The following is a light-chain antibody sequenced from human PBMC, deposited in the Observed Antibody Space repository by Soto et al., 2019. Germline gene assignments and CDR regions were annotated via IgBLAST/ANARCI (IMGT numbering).Light chain of an antibody. J-gene: IGKJ3*01. V-gene: IGKV1-5*01. CDR1: QSISTW. CDR2: DAS. Sequence: DIQMTQSPSTLSASVGDRVTITCRASQSISTWLAWYQQKPGKAPNLLIYDASSLQSGVPSRFSGSGSGTEFTLSITSLQPDDVASNYCQQFNSYPFTFGPGTKVEVK. CDR3: QQFNSYPFT.